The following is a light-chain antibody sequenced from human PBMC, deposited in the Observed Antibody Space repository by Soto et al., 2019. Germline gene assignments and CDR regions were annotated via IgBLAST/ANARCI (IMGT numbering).Light chain of an antibody. CDR2: VVT. CDR1: SSDVAIYNS. V-gene: IGLV2-8*01. Sequence: QSALTQPPSASGSPGQSVTISCTGTSSDVAIYNSVSWYQQHPGKAPKLIIYVVTKRPSGVPDRFSGSKSGNTASLTVSGLQAEDEADFYCSSYAGSNNLVFGGGTKLTVL. CDR3: SSYAGSNNLV. J-gene: IGLJ2*01.